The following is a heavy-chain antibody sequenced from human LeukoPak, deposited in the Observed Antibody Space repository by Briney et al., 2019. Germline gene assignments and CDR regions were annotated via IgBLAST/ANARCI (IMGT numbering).Heavy chain of an antibody. D-gene: IGHD1-1*01. J-gene: IGHJ4*02. Sequence: SETLSLTCTVSGGSISSYYWSWIRQPPGKGLEWIGYIYYSGRTDCNPSLKSRVTISVDTSKNQFSLKLSSVTAADTAMYYCARHRPESSGTAAFDYWGQGTLVTVSS. V-gene: IGHV4-59*08. CDR3: ARHRPESSGTAAFDY. CDR1: GGSISSYY. CDR2: IYYSGRT.